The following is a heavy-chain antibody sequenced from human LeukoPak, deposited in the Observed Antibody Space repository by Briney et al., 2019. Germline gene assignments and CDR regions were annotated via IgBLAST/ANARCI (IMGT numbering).Heavy chain of an antibody. D-gene: IGHD2-2*01. Sequence: GGSLRLSCAASGFTFSSYSMNWLRQAPGRGLEWVSAFGVTGGSTYYADSVKDRFTISRDISTNTLYLQMNSLRAEDTAVYYCAKVRHGYCSSSSCSCFDYWGQGTLVTVSS. CDR1: GFTFSSYS. J-gene: IGHJ4*02. V-gene: IGHV3-23*01. CDR3: AKVRHGYCSSSSCSCFDY. CDR2: FGVTGGST.